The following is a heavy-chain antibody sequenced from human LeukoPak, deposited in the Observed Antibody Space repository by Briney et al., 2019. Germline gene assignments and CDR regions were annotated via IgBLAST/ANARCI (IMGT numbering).Heavy chain of an antibody. J-gene: IGHJ5*02. CDR1: GAAIRSGDYY. Sequence: SETRSLTCTVSGAAIRSGDYYWSWSRQAPGKGLEWSSFIYTRGRTYDNPSLKSRVTRSVDTSKIQFSLKRSSVTPAHTAVYYCARDVCSYRNYETNWCDPWGQGTLVTVSS. D-gene: IGHD4-11*01. CDR2: IYTRGRT. V-gene: IGHV4-30-4*08. CDR3: ARDVCSYRNYETNWCDP.